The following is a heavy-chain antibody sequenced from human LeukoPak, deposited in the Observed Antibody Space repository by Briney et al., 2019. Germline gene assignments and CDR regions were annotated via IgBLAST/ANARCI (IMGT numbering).Heavy chain of an antibody. CDR2: IYDSGTT. CDR3: ARAGPRIIDY. CDR1: GGSISGYY. V-gene: IGHV4-59*01. D-gene: IGHD2-15*01. Sequence: SETLSLTCTVSGGSISGYYWSWVRQPPGKGLEWIGYIYDSGTTNYNPSLKSRVTISVDTSKNQFSLKLTSVTSADTAVYYCARAGPRIIDYWGQGTLVTVSS. J-gene: IGHJ4*02.